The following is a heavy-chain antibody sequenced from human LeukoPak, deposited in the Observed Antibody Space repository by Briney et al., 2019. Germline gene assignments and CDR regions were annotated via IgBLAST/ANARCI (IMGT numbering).Heavy chain of an antibody. J-gene: IGHJ4*02. CDR1: GGSISSGGYY. D-gene: IGHD2-21*02. CDR3: ARTDCGNYYFDY. Sequence: SETPSLTCTVSGGSISSGGYYWSWIRQHPGKGLEWIGYIYYSGSTYYNPSLKSRVTISVDTSKNQFSLKLSSVTAADTAVYYCARTDCGNYYFDYWGQGTLVTVSS. CDR2: IYYSGST. V-gene: IGHV4-31*03.